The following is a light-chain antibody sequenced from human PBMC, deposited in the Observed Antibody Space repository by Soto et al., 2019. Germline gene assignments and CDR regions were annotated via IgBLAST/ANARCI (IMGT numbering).Light chain of an antibody. CDR1: SSNLGAGYD. CDR2: GNR. Sequence: QAVVTQPPSVSGAPGQRVTISCTGNSSNLGAGYDVHWYQQLPGAAPKLVIFGNRNRPSGVPERFSGSKSGTSASLAITGLQADDEADYYCSSYTNIVTLVFGGGTKLTVL. J-gene: IGLJ2*01. V-gene: IGLV1-40*01. CDR3: SSYTNIVTLV.